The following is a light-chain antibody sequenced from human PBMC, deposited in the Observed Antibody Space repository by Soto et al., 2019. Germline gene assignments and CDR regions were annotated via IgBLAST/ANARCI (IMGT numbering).Light chain of an antibody. CDR2: TAS. V-gene: IGKV1-39*01. CDR1: QSISSH. J-gene: IGKJ1*01. Sequence: QSASSVCAYVRDTGTITCRASQSISSHLNWYQQKPGKAPNLLMYTASNLQSGVPSRFSGSGSGTDFTLTICSLQPEDFATYYCQHYNIHSEAFGQGTK. CDR3: QHYNIHSEA.